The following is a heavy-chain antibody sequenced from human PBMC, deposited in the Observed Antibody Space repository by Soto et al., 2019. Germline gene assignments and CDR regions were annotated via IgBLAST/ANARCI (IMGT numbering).Heavy chain of an antibody. J-gene: IGHJ5*02. Sequence: ALVKVSCKASGYTFTSYAMHWVRQAPGQRLEWMGWINAGNGNTKYSQKFQGRVTMTEDTSTNTAYMELSSLRSEDTAVYYCATGRHTAMVGGPWGQGTLVTVSS. V-gene: IGHV1-3*01. D-gene: IGHD5-18*01. CDR1: GYTFTSYA. CDR3: ATGRHTAMVGGP. CDR2: INAGNGNT.